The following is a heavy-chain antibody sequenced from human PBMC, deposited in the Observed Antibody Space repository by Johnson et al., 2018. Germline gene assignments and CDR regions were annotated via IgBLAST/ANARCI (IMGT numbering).Heavy chain of an antibody. J-gene: IGHJ6*03. D-gene: IGHD2-21*02. CDR1: GFTFSSYA. Sequence: QVQLVESGGGVVQPGRSLRLSCAASGFTFSSYAMHWVRQAPGKGLEWVAVISYDGSNKYYADSVKGRFTISRDNSKNTLYLQMNSLRAEDTAVYYCARDWGYCGGDCHPYYYYYMDVWGKGTTVTVSS. CDR3: ARDWGYCGGDCHPYYYYYMDV. V-gene: IGHV3-30-3*01. CDR2: ISYDGSNK.